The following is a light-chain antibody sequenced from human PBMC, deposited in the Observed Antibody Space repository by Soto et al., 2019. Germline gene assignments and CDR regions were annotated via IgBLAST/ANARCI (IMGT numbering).Light chain of an antibody. J-gene: IGLJ2*01. V-gene: IGLV2-14*01. CDR2: EVS. CDR3: SSYTSSRV. CDR1: SSDVGGYNY. Sequence: QSALTQPASVSGSPGQSITISCTGTSSDVGGYNYVSWYQQHPGKAPKLIIYEVSNRPSGVSNRFSGSKSGNTASLTISGLQAEDEADYYCSSYTSSRVFGGGTQLTVL.